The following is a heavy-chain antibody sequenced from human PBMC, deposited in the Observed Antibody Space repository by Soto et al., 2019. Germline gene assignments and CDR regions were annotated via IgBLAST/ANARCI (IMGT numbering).Heavy chain of an antibody. V-gene: IGHV3-48*02. Sequence: GGSLRLSCAASGFTFSSYSMNWVRQAPGKGLEWVSYISSSSSTIYYADSVKGRFTISRDNAKNSLYLQMNSLRDEDTAVYYCARYFYYYDSSCYYYSAYGMDVWGQGTTVTVSS. CDR1: GFTFSSYS. CDR3: ARYFYYYDSSCYYYSAYGMDV. CDR2: ISSSSSTI. J-gene: IGHJ6*02. D-gene: IGHD3-22*01.